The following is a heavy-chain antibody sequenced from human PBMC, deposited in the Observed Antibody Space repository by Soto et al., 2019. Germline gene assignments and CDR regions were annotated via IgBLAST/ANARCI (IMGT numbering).Heavy chain of an antibody. Sequence: SETLSLTCAVSGGSISSSNWWSWVRQPPGKGLEWIGEIYHSGSTNYNPSLKSRVTISVDKSKNQFSLKLSSVTAADTAVYYCARRRPEIIYGMDVWGQGTTVTVSS. CDR2: IYHSGST. CDR3: ARRRPEIIYGMDV. V-gene: IGHV4-4*02. CDR1: GGSISSSNW. D-gene: IGHD6-25*01. J-gene: IGHJ6*02.